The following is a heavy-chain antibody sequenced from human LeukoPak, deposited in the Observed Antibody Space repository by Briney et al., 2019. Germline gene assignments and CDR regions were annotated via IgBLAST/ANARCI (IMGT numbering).Heavy chain of an antibody. CDR1: GFTFSSYA. D-gene: IGHD2/OR15-2a*01. V-gene: IGHV3-23*01. J-gene: IGHJ2*01. Sequence: GGSLRLSCAASGFTFSSYAMNWVRQAPGKGLECISAISGSGDSTYYADSVKGRSTISRDNSKNTLYLQMNSLRTEDTAVYYCARNVSGQYFDIWGRGTLVTVSS. CDR3: ARNVSGQYFDI. CDR2: ISGSGDST.